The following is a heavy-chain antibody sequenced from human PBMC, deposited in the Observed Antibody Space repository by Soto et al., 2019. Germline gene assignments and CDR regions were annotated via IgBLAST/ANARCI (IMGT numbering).Heavy chain of an antibody. CDR1: GYTFTNYG. CDR2: SSAYIGNT. D-gene: IGHD3-10*01. CDR3: ARAITNRAKFDY. Sequence: QVQVVQSGGEMKKPGASVKVSCKTPGYTFTNYGISWVRQARARGREWLGWSSAYIGNTNYAQKFQGRATMTTDTTTGTVYMDFRSLRSDETAVYYCARAITNRAKFDYWGQGSLVTVSS. V-gene: IGHV1-18*01. J-gene: IGHJ4*02.